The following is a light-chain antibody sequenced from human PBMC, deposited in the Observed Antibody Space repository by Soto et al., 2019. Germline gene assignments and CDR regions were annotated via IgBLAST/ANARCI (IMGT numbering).Light chain of an antibody. CDR3: QQYGSSPRT. Sequence: EIVLTQSPGTLSLSPGERATLSCRASQSVSTSYLAWYQQKPGQAPRLLIYGASSRATGIPDRFSGSGSGTDFTLTISRLEPEDFAVDYCQQYGSSPRTFGHGTKVEIK. J-gene: IGKJ1*01. CDR1: QSVSTSY. CDR2: GAS. V-gene: IGKV3-20*01.